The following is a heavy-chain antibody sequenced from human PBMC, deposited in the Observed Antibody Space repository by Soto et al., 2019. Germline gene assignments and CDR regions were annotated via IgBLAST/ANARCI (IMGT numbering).Heavy chain of an antibody. D-gene: IGHD3-3*01. V-gene: IGHV3-11*01. CDR1: GFTFSDYY. CDR3: ARDLRFLAPYFDY. J-gene: IGHJ4*02. CDR2: ISSSGSTI. Sequence: PGGSLRLSCAASGFTFSDYYMSWIRQAPGKGLEWVSYISSSGSTIYYADSVKGRFTISRDNAKNSLYLQMNSLRAEDTAVYYCARDLRFLAPYFDYWGQGTLVTVSS.